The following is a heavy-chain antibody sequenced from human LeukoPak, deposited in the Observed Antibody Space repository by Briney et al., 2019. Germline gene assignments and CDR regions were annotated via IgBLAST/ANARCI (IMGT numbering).Heavy chain of an antibody. J-gene: IGHJ4*02. Sequence: GGSLRLSCAASGFTFSSHWMTWIRQAPGKGLEWVSSISDNSYYIYYSDSVEGRFTISRDNAKNSLYLQMDSLRVEDTAVYYCANHFACGSTSCPPFDSWGQGTLVTVSS. CDR3: ANHFACGSTSCPPFDS. CDR2: ISDNSYYI. D-gene: IGHD2-2*01. CDR1: GFTFSSHW. V-gene: IGHV3-21*01.